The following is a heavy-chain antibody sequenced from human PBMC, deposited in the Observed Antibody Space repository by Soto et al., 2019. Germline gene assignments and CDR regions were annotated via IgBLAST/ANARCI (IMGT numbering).Heavy chain of an antibody. CDR2: ISGNGGST. CDR1: GFTFSSYA. J-gene: IGHJ4*02. D-gene: IGHD2-21*02. CDR3: AKKVAYCGGDCATFDY. V-gene: IGHV3-23*01. Sequence: EVQLLESGGGLVQPGGSLRLSCAASGFTFSSYAMSWIRQAPGKGLEWVSAISGNGGSTYYADSVKGRFTISRDNSKNTLYLQMNSLRAEDTAVYYCAKKVAYCGGDCATFDYWGQGTLVTVSS.